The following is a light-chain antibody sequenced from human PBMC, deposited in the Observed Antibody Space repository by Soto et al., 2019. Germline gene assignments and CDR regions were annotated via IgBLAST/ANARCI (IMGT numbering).Light chain of an antibody. CDR2: WAS. Sequence: DIVMTQSPDSLAVSLDERATISCKSSQSVLSTSNNRNYLAWYRQKPGQPPKLLIYWASTREFGVPDRFSGSGSGTDFTLTISSLQAEDVAVYYCQQYVSLPLTFGGGTKVDIK. CDR3: QQYVSLPLT. J-gene: IGKJ4*01. V-gene: IGKV4-1*01. CDR1: QSVLSTSNNRNY.